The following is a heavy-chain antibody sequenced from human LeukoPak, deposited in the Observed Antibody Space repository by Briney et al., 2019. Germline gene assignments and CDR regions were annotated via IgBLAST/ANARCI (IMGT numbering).Heavy chain of an antibody. D-gene: IGHD4-23*01. CDR2: IIPIFGTA. CDR3: ARDQIGGWLEY. Sequence: SVKVSCXASGGTFSSYAISWVRQAPGQGLAWMGRIIPIFGTANCAQKFQGRVTITTDESTSTAYMELSSLRSEDTAVYYCARDQIGGWLEYWGQGTLVTVSS. CDR1: GGTFSSYA. V-gene: IGHV1-69*05. J-gene: IGHJ4*02.